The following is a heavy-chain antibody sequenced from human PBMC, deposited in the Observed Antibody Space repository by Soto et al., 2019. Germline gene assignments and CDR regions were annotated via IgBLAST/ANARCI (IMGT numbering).Heavy chain of an antibody. Sequence: EVQLVESGGGLVQPGGSLRLSCAAPGFTVSSIYMSWVGQAPGKGLEWVSVIYSGGSTYYADSVKGRFTISRDNSKNTLYLQMNSLRAEDTAVYYCARCDRYTFDYWGQGPLVTVSS. J-gene: IGHJ4*02. D-gene: IGHD1-20*01. CDR2: IYSGGST. CDR1: GFTVSSIY. V-gene: IGHV3-66*01. CDR3: ARCDRYTFDY.